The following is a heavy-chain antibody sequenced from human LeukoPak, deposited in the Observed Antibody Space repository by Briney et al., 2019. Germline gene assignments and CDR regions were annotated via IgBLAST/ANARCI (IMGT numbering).Heavy chain of an antibody. CDR3: ARVDTVMAYYFDL. J-gene: IGHJ4*02. V-gene: IGHV3-53*04. Sequence: GGSLRLSCAASGFTVSTNCMTWVRQAPGKGLEWVSSIYSGGTTYYADSVMGRFTISRHNSRNTLYLQMNSLRAEDTAVYYCARVDTVMAYYFDLWGQGTLVTVSS. D-gene: IGHD5-18*01. CDR1: GFTVSTNC. CDR2: IYSGGTT.